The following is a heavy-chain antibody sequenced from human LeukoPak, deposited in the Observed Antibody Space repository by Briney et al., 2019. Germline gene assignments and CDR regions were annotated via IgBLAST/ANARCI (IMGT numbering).Heavy chain of an antibody. J-gene: IGHJ6*02. Sequence: PSETLSLTCAVYGGSFSGYYWSWIRQPPGKGLEWIGEINHSGSTTYNPSLKSRVTISVDTSKNQFSLKLSSVTAADTAVYYCARATPSKYCSSTSCYILLVSGGMDVWGQGTTVTVSS. CDR2: INHSGST. D-gene: IGHD2-2*02. CDR3: ARATPSKYCSSTSCYILLVSGGMDV. V-gene: IGHV4-34*01. CDR1: GGSFSGYY.